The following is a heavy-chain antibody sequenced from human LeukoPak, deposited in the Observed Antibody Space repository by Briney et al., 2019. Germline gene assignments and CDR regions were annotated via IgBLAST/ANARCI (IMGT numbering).Heavy chain of an antibody. CDR3: ARGALDAATPFDS. D-gene: IGHD2-15*01. CDR1: GFTFSNYW. Sequence: GGSLRLSCAASGFTFSNYWMHWVRQAPGKGLEWVSSISSSSSYIYYADSLKGRFTISRHNAKKSGYLQMNSRRVEDTAVYYCARGALDAATPFDSWGQGTLVTVSS. CDR2: ISSSSSYI. V-gene: IGHV3-21*01. J-gene: IGHJ5*01.